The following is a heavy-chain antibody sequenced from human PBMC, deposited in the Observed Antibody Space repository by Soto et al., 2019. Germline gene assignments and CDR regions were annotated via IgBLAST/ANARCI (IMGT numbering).Heavy chain of an antibody. CDR2: IWYDGSNK. D-gene: IGHD3-22*01. V-gene: IGHV3-30*02. CDR1: GFTFSSYG. J-gene: IGHJ4*02. CDR3: AKDIRYYYDSSGYVDY. Sequence: GGSLRLSCAASGFTFSSYGMHWVRQAPGKGLEWVAVIWYDGSNKYYADSVKGRFTISRDNSKNTLYLQMNSLRAEDTAVYYCAKDIRYYYDSSGYVDYWGQGTLVTVSS.